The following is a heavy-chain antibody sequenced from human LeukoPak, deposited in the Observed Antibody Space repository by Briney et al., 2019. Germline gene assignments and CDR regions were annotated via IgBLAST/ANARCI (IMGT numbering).Heavy chain of an antibody. CDR2: ISWNNGSI. CDR1: GFTFYVYA. V-gene: IGHV3-9*01. Sequence: PGGSLRLSCAPSGFTFYVYAMHCVRQAPGGGLEWGSGISWNNGSIGYGDTVKGRFTIPRANAKTSLFLQMNSMRDEDTAVYYCARAYSSSSGRDAFDSWGPGTLVTVSS. CDR3: ARAYSSSSGRDAFDS. J-gene: IGHJ3*02. D-gene: IGHD6-6*01.